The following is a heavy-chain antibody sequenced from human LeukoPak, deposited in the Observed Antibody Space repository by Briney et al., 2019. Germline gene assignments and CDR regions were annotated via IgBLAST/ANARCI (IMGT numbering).Heavy chain of an antibody. J-gene: IGHJ6*03. Sequence: SETLSLTCTVSGGSISSYYWSWIRQPAGKGLEWIGRIYTSGSTNYNPSLKSRVTMSVDTSKNQFSLKLSSVTAADTAVYYCARDIRIGTVTTLQSYMDVWGKGTTVTVSS. CDR1: GGSISSYY. D-gene: IGHD4-17*01. CDR3: ARDIRIGTVTTLQSYMDV. V-gene: IGHV4-4*07. CDR2: IYTSGST.